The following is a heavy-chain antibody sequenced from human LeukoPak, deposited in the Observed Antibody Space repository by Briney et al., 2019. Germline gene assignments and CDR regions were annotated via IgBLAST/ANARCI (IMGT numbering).Heavy chain of an antibody. CDR3: AHSHIAAAGTGFDY. V-gene: IGHV2-5*01. CDR2: IFWNDDK. CDR1: GLSLSTSGVG. J-gene: IGHJ4*02. D-gene: IGHD6-13*01. Sequence: SGPTLVKPTQTLTLTCTFSGLSLSTSGVGVGWIRQPPGKALEWLVLIFWNDDKRYSPSLKSRLTITKDTSKNQVVLTMTNMDPVDTATYYCAHSHIAAAGTGFDYWGQGTLVTVSS.